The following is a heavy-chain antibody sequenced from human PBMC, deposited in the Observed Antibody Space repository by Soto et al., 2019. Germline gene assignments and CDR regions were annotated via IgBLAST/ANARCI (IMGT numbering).Heavy chain of an antibody. CDR2: MNPNSGNT. CDR1: GYTFTSYD. J-gene: IGHJ4*02. CDR3: AKCPRKWGFDY. V-gene: IGHV1-8*01. Sequence: QVQLVQSGAEVKKPGASVKVSCKASGYTFTSYDINWVRQATGQGREWMGWMNPNSGNTRYAQKVQGRVTMTSDTPISTADLELSSLTSEDTAVYYCAKCPRKWGFDYWGQGNPVNVSS. D-gene: IGHD1-26*01.